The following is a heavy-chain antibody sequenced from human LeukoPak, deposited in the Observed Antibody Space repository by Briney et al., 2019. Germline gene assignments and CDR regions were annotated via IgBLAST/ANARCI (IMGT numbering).Heavy chain of an antibody. J-gene: IGHJ4*02. V-gene: IGHV3-21*01. D-gene: IGHD6-13*01. Sequence: GGSLRLSCSASGFTFSSYSMNWVRQAPGKGLEWVSSISSSSSYIYYADSVKGRFTISRDNAKNSLYLQMNSLRAEDTAVYYCAKSKKPSSWYNFDYWGQGTLVTVSS. CDR2: ISSSSSYI. CDR3: AKSKKPSSWYNFDY. CDR1: GFTFSSYS.